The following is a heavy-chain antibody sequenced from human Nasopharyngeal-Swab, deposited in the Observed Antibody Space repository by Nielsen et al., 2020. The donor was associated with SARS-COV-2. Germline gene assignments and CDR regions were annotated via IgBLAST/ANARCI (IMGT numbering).Heavy chain of an antibody. CDR2: IIPIFGTA. CDR1: GGTFSSYA. V-gene: IGHV1-69*13. Sequence: SVTVSCKASGGTFSSYAISWVRQAPGQGLEWMGGIIPIFGTANYAQQFQGRVTITADESTSTAYMELSSLRSEDTAVYYCARVVPAALGGMDVWGQWTTVTVSS. J-gene: IGHJ6*02. D-gene: IGHD2-2*01. CDR3: ARVVPAALGGMDV.